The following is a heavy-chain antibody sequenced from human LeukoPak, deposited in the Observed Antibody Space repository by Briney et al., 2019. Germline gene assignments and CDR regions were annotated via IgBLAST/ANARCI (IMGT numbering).Heavy chain of an antibody. CDR2: ISSNGGST. Sequence: GGSPRLSCPASGFTFSSYAMDWVRQAPGKGLEYVSGISSNGGSTYYADSVKGRFTISRDNSKNTVYLQMSSLRAEDTAVYYCVKAIVGATFDSWGQGTLVTVSS. CDR1: GFTFSSYA. D-gene: IGHD1-26*01. CDR3: VKAIVGATFDS. V-gene: IGHV3-64D*06. J-gene: IGHJ4*02.